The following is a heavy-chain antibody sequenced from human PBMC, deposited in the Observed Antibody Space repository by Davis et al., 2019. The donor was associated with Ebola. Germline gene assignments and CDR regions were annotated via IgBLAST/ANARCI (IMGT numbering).Heavy chain of an antibody. CDR3: ARGLSYDFWSGFETADYFDS. V-gene: IGHV4-59*01. J-gene: IGHJ4*02. Sequence: PSETLSLTCTVSGGSISSYYWNWIRQPPGKGLEWIGFVYDSGSVKYHPSLRSRFFMSLDTSKNEFSLSLNSVTAADTAGYYCARGLSYDFWSGFETADYFDSWGQGTLVTVSS. D-gene: IGHD3-3*01. CDR1: GGSISSYY. CDR2: VYDSGSV.